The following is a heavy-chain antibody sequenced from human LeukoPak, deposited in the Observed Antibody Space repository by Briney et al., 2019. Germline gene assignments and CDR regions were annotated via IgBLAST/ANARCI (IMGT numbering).Heavy chain of an antibody. CDR3: ARGPIVPTIRY. V-gene: IGHV4-34*01. CDR2: INHSGST. CDR1: GGSFSGYY. D-gene: IGHD5-12*01. Sequence: SETLSLTCAVYGGSFSGYYWSWIRQPPGKGMEWIGEINHSGSTNYNPSLKSRVTISVDTSKNQFSLKLSSVTAADTAVYYCARGPIVPTIRYWGQGTLVTVSS. J-gene: IGHJ4*02.